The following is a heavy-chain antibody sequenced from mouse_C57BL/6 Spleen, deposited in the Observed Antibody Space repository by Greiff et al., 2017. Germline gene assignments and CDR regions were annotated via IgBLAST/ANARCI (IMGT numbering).Heavy chain of an antibody. CDR3: SLYDYDERRFDY. J-gene: IGHJ2*01. V-gene: IGHV1-59*01. CDR1: GYTFTSYW. CDR2: IDPSDSYT. Sequence: VQLQQSGAELVRPGTSVKLSCKASGYTFTSYWMHWVKQRPGKGLEWIGVIDPSDSYTNYNQKLKGKATLTVDTSSSTAYMQLSRLTSEDSAVYYCSLYDYDERRFDYWGQGTTLTVSS. D-gene: IGHD2-4*01.